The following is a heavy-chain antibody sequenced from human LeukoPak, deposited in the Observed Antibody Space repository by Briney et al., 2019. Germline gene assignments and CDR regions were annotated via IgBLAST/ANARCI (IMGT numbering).Heavy chain of an antibody. CDR2: INSRGSPI. CDR3: AELGITMIGGV. CDR1: GFTFSSYE. J-gene: IGHJ6*04. D-gene: IGHD3-10*02. V-gene: IGHV3-48*03. Sequence: GGSLRLSCAASGFTFSSYEMKWVRQAPGKGLEWVSYINSRGSPIYSADSVKGRFTISRDNAKNSLYLQMNSLRAEDTAVYYCAELGITMIGGVWGKGTTVTISS.